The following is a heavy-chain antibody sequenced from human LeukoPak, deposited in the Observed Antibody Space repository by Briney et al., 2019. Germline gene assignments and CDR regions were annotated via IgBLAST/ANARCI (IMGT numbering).Heavy chain of an antibody. V-gene: IGHV4-34*01. CDR1: GGSFSGYY. Sequence: SETLSLTCAVYGGSFSGYYWSWILQPPGKGLEWIGEINHSGSTNYNPSLKSRVTISVDTSKNQFSLKLSSVTAADTAVYYCTRGNVVTVNYFDYWGQGTLVTVSS. J-gene: IGHJ4*02. CDR3: TRGNVVTVNYFDY. D-gene: IGHD2-21*02. CDR2: INHSGST.